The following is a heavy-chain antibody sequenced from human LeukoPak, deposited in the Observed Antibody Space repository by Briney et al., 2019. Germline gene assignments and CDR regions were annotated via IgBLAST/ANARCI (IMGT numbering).Heavy chain of an antibody. Sequence: GASVKVSCKASGYTFTGYYMNWVRQAPGRGLEWMGWINPDSGGTNSAQKFQGRVTMTRDTSISTAYMELSRLTSDDTAVYYCARENVLIPAAALEYSTSSDAFDIWGQGTLVTVSS. D-gene: IGHD6-6*01. CDR2: INPDSGGT. CDR3: ARENVLIPAAALEYSTSSDAFDI. V-gene: IGHV1-2*02. J-gene: IGHJ3*02. CDR1: GYTFTGYY.